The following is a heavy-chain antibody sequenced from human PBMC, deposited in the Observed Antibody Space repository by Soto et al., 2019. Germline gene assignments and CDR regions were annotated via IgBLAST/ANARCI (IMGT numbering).Heavy chain of an antibody. CDR3: TRHHLRSDSGYDYVLDD. CDR1: GFTFSGSA. V-gene: IGHV3-73*01. Sequence: GGSLRLSCAASGFTFSGSAMHWVRQASGKGLEWVGRIRSKANSYATAYAASVKGRFTISRDDSKNTAYLQMNSLKTEDTAGDYCTRHHLRSDSGYDYVLDDWGQGTLVTVSS. CDR2: IRSKANSYAT. J-gene: IGHJ4*02. D-gene: IGHD5-12*01.